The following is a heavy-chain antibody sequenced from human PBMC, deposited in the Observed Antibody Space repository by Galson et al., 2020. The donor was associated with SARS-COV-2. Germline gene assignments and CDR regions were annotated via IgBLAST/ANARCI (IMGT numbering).Heavy chain of an antibody. Sequence: ETSETLSLTCTVSGDSISSGDYYWSWIRQPPGKGLEWIGYIYHSGSAYYNPSLKSRLSISVDTSNNHFSLKLNSVTAADTAVYYCARANGSGSYRFDLWGRGTLVTVSS. D-gene: IGHD3-10*01. CDR3: ARANGSGSYRFDL. V-gene: IGHV4-30-4*01. CDR2: IYHSGSA. CDR1: GDSISSGDYY. J-gene: IGHJ2*01.